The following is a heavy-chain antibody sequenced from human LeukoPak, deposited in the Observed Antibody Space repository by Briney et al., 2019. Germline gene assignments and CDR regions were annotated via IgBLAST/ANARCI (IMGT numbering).Heavy chain of an antibody. CDR3: ARGYSSLDY. Sequence: GGSLRLSCAASGFTFSSYAMHWVRQAPGKGLEWVAVISYDGSNNYYADSVKGRFTISRDNSKNTLYLQMNSLRAEDTAVYYCARGYSSLDYWGQGTLVTVSS. V-gene: IGHV3-30*01. D-gene: IGHD6-6*01. CDR1: GFTFSSYA. CDR2: ISYDGSNN. J-gene: IGHJ4*02.